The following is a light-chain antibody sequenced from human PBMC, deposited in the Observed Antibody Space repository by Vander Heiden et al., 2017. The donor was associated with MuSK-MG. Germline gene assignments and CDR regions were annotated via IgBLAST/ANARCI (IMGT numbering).Light chain of an antibody. Sequence: AIQMTQSPSSLSASVGDRVTITCRASQGIKNDLGWYQQRPGKAPNLLIYAASSLQSGVPSRFSGSGSGTDFTLTISSLQPEDFATYYCRQDDNSPLTFGGWTKVXIK. CDR3: RQDDNSPLT. J-gene: IGKJ4*01. CDR1: QGIKND. CDR2: AAS. V-gene: IGKV1-6*01.